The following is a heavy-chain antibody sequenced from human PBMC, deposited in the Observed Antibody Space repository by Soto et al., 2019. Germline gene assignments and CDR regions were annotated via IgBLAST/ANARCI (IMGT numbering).Heavy chain of an antibody. CDR3: TRQMIQPLMRYNMDV. CDR2: IYPGDSDT. D-gene: IGHD1-1*01. V-gene: IGHV5-51*01. Sequence: GESLKISCKGSGYRFTNYWIGWVRQMPGKGLEWMGIIYPGDSDTRYSPSFQGQVTISADKSINTAYLQWSSLKASDTAMYFCTRQMIQPLMRYNMDVWGQGTTVTVSS. J-gene: IGHJ6*02. CDR1: GYRFTNYW.